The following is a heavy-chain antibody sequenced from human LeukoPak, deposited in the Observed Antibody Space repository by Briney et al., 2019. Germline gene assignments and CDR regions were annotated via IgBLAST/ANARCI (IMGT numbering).Heavy chain of an antibody. Sequence: ASVKVSCMSSVYTFTGYYMHWVRQAPGQGLEWMGGINPDSGRTNYAQKFQGRVTMTRDRSISTAYMELSRLRSDDTAVYYCARSAQEYYGSGSYYNVLSIFDYWGQGTLVTVSS. CDR1: VYTFTGYY. D-gene: IGHD3-10*01. CDR2: INPDSGRT. V-gene: IGHV1-2*02. CDR3: ARSAQEYYGSGSYYNVLSIFDY. J-gene: IGHJ4*02.